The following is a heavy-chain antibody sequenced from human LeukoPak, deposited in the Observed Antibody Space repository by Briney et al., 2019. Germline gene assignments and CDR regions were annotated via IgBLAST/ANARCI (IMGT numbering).Heavy chain of an antibody. V-gene: IGHV3-30*18. CDR2: ISYDGSNK. J-gene: IGHJ6*02. D-gene: IGHD3-10*01. CDR3: AKAFLLWFGELIHGMDV. Sequence: GGSLRLSCAASGFTFSSYGMHWVRQAPGRGLEWVAVISYDGSNKYYADSVKRRFTIPRDNSKNTLYLQMNSLRAEDTAVYYCAKAFLLWFGELIHGMDVWGQGTTVTVSS. CDR1: GFTFSSYG.